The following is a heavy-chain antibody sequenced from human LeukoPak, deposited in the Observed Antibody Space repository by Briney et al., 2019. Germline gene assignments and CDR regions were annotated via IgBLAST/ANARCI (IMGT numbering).Heavy chain of an antibody. D-gene: IGHD3-3*01. V-gene: IGHV1-3*01. CDR1: GYTFTSYA. J-gene: IGHJ3*02. Sequence: ASVKVSCKASGYTFTSYAMHWVRQAPGQRLEWMGWINAGNGNTRYSQKFQGRVTITRDTSASTAYMELSSLRSEDTAVYYCARDQNDFWSGSRFDIWGQGTMVTVSS. CDR3: ARDQNDFWSGSRFDI. CDR2: INAGNGNT.